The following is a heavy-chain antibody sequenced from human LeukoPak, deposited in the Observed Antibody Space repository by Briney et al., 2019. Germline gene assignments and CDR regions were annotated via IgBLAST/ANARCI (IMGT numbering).Heavy chain of an antibody. J-gene: IGHJ3*02. CDR3: AGEKFDI. Sequence: GGSLRVSCAASGFSFTKYAMDWVRQAPGKGLEWVAIISKDGSMRYYADSVKGRFTVSRDNSKNAVYLQMNSPKSEDTAVYYCAGEKFDIWGQGTMVTVSA. V-gene: IGHV3-30*04. CDR1: GFSFTKYA. CDR2: ISKDGSMR.